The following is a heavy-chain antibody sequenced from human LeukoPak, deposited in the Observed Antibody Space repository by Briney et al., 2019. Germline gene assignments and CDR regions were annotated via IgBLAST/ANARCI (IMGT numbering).Heavy chain of an antibody. CDR1: GYSFTSYW. V-gene: IGHV5-10-1*01. CDR2: IDPSDSYT. CDR3: ASRATIVVVPADKSYYYYGMDV. D-gene: IGHD2-2*01. J-gene: IGHJ6*02. Sequence: GESLRISCQGSGYSFTSYWISWVRQMPGKGLEWMGRIDPSDSYTNYSPSFQGHVTISADKSISTAYLQWSSLKASDTAMYYCASRATIVVVPADKSYYYYGMDVWGQGTTVTVSS.